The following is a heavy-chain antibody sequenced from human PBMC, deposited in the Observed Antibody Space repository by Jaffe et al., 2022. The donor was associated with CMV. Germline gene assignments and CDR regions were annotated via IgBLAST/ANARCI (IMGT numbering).Heavy chain of an antibody. CDR3: VKENYFYMDV. CDR1: GFTFTNHW. CDR2: INEDGSEK. J-gene: IGHJ6*03. V-gene: IGHV3-7*03. Sequence: EVQLVESGGDLVQPGGSLRLSCAASGFTFTNHWMSWIRQTPEKGLEWVAKINEDGSEKYYVDSVKGRFIISRDNAANSLDLQMNSLRGEDTAVYFCVKENYFYMDVWGKGTTVTVSS.